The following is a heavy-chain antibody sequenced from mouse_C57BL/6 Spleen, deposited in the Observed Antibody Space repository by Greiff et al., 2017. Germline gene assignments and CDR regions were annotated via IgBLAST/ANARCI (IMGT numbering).Heavy chain of an antibody. CDR3: ARRGITTGDYYAMDD. J-gene: IGHJ4*01. Sequence: EVKVVESGGDLVKPGGSLKLSCAASGFTFSSYGMSWVRQTPDKTLEWVATISSGGSYTYYPDSVKGRFTISRDDAKNTLYLQMSSLKSEDTAMYYCARRGITTGDYYAMDDWGQGTSVTVSS. CDR2: ISSGGSYT. D-gene: IGHD2-4*01. V-gene: IGHV5-6*02. CDR1: GFTFSSYG.